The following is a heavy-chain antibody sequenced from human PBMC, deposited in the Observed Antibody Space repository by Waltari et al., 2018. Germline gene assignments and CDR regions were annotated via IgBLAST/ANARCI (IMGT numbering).Heavy chain of an antibody. CDR2: INTDASTT. CDR3: VIGAQHVSNWYASEYFQH. D-gene: IGHD6-13*01. V-gene: IGHV3-74*01. J-gene: IGHJ1*01. Sequence: EVQLVESGGGLVQPGGSLRLSCAASGFTFSSYWMHWVRQAPGKGLVWVSDINTDASTTNYADSLKGRFTISRDNAKNTLYLQMDSLRAEETAVYYCVIGAQHVSNWYASEYFQHWGQGTLVTVSS. CDR1: GFTFSSYW.